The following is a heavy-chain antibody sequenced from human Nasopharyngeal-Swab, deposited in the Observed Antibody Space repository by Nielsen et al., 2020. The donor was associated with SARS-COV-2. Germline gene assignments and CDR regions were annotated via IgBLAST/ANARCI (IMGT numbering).Heavy chain of an antibody. D-gene: IGHD6-13*01. V-gene: IGHV4-34*01. J-gene: IGHJ4*02. CDR2: INHSGST. CDR1: GGSFSGYY. Sequence: SETLSLTCAVYGGSFSGYYWSWIRQPPGKGLEWIGEINHSGSTNYNPSLKSRVTISVDTSKNQFSLKLSSVTAADTAMYYCARGLYSSSRYAAFYDYWGQGTLVTVSS. CDR3: ARGLYSSSRYAAFYDY.